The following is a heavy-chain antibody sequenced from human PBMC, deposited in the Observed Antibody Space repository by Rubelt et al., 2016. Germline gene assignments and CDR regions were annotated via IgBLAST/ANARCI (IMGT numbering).Heavy chain of an antibody. J-gene: IGHJ5*02. CDR1: GFSFGGHW. CDR2: IKQDGSEK. CDR3: ARHGCSGANCYGNWFDP. D-gene: IGHD2-15*01. V-gene: IGHV3-7*01. Sequence: VQPGGSVRLSCAASGFSFGGHWMAWVRLASGKGLEWVANIKQDGSEKYYVDSVKGRFTISRDSAKNSLSLQMNSLRAEDTAVYYCARHGCSGANCYGNWFDPWGQGILVTVSS.